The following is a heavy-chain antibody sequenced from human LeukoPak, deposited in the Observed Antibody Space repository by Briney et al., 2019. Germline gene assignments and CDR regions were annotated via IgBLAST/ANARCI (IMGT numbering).Heavy chain of an antibody. D-gene: IGHD6-13*01. CDR3: ASRGTVAAAGCYYYYYMDV. CDR1: GGSISSGDYY. J-gene: IGHJ6*03. CDR2: IYYSGST. V-gene: IGHV4-30-4*08. Sequence: SETLSLTCTVSGGSISSGDYYWSWIRQPPGKGLEWIGYIYYSGSTYYNPSLKSRVTISVDTSKNQFSLKLSSVTAADTAVYYCASRGTVAAAGCYYYYYMDVWGKGTTVTVSS.